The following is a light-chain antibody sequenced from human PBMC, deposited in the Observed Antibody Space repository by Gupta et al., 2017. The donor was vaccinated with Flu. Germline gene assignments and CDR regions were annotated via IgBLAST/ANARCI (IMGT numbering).Light chain of an antibody. Sequence: DIQITQSPSSLSASVGDRVTITCRASQNIGNYVNWYQQKPGEAPNLLIYAASSLQSGVPSRFSGSGSVTDFTLTISTLQPEDFAIYYCQQTYSTLWTFGQGTKVDIK. CDR1: QNIGNY. V-gene: IGKV1-39*01. CDR3: QQTYSTLWT. CDR2: AAS. J-gene: IGKJ1*01.